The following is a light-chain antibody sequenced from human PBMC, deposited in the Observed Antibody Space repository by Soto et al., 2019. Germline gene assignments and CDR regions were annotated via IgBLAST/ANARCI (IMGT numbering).Light chain of an antibody. CDR2: KAS. CDR1: QSISSW. J-gene: IGKJ1*01. CDR3: QQYNSYSWT. V-gene: IGKV1-5*03. Sequence: DIQMTQSPSILSASVGDRVTITCRASQSISSWLAWYQQKPGKAPKLLIYKASSLESGVPSRFGGSGSGTEFTLTISSLQPDDFASYYCQQYNSYSWTFGQGTKVEIK.